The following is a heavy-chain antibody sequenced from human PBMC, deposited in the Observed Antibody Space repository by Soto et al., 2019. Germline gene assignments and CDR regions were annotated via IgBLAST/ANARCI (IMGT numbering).Heavy chain of an antibody. J-gene: IGHJ4*02. CDR2: TRNKANSYTT. Sequence: WGSLRLSCAASGFTFIDHYIDFFRHSPGKWLEWVGRTRNKANSYTTEYAASVKGRFTISRDDSKNSLYLQMNSLKTEDTALYYCVSVSGSYNYDYWGQGTLVTVSS. D-gene: IGHD3-10*01. V-gene: IGHV3-72*01. CDR1: GFTFIDHY. CDR3: VSVSGSYNYDY.